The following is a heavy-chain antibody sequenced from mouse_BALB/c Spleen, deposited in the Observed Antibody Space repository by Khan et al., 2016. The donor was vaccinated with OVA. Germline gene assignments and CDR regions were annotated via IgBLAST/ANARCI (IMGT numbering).Heavy chain of an antibody. CDR1: GFTFSNFW. CDR3: CRPGGYYAWFAY. V-gene: IGHV6-6*02. D-gene: IGHD2-3*01. J-gene: IGHJ3*01. CDR2: IRLKSNNYAT. Sequence: EVQLQESGGGLVQPGGSMKLSCVASGFTFSNFWMNWVRQSPEKGLEWVAEIRLKSNNYATHYAESVKGRFTISRDDSKSSVYLQMNNSSAEDTGIYYCCRPGGYYAWFAYWGQGTLVTVSA.